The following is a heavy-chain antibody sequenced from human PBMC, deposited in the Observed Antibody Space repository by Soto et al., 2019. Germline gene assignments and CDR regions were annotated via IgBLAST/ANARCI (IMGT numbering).Heavy chain of an antibody. CDR2: ILHDGNNK. CDR3: AKGGRTVVTPPFDY. J-gene: IGHJ4*02. CDR1: GFTFSNYI. V-gene: IGHV3-30-3*01. D-gene: IGHD2-21*02. Sequence: PGGSLRLSCAASGFTFSNYIMHWVRQAPGKGLEWVAIILHDGNNKYYADSVKGRFTISRDNSKNTLYLQMNSLRAEDTAVYYCAKGGRTVVTPPFDYWGQGTLVTVSS.